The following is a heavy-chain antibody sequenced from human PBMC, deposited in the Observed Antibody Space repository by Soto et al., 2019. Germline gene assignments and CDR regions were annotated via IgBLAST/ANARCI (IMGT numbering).Heavy chain of an antibody. J-gene: IGHJ1*01. Sequence: GGSLRLSCAGSGFRFSNSWMSWVRQAPGKGLEWVAHINQAGSQKYYVDSAKGRFTISRDNAKTSVYLQMNNLRAGDTAVYYCASWADAVDEDQFQHCGQGTLVTVSS. D-gene: IGHD2-2*01. CDR3: ASWADAVDEDQFQH. CDR2: INQAGSQK. V-gene: IGHV3-7*01. CDR1: GFRFSNSW.